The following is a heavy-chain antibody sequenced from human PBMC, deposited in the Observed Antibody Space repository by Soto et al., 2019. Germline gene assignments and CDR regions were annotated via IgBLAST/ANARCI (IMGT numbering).Heavy chain of an antibody. D-gene: IGHD1-26*01. CDR3: ARYSWGATASLAYNYFYMDV. Sequence: QVQLVQSGAAVRKPGASVTVSCRTSGDTFSDYYIHWVRQAPGQGLEWMGWINPNSGATNSAQKLRGWVTMPRDTSIRTVYMKLIRLRSGDTAVYDCARYSWGATASLAYNYFYMDVWGTGTVVTVSS. CDR2: INPNSGAT. J-gene: IGHJ6*03. V-gene: IGHV1-2*04. CDR1: GDTFSDYY.